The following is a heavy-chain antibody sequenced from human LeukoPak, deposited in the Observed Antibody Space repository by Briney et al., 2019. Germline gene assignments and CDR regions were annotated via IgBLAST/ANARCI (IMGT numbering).Heavy chain of an antibody. D-gene: IGHD1-26*01. V-gene: IGHV1-2*02. CDR2: INPNSGGT. J-gene: IGHJ3*02. Sequence: ASVKVSCKASGDIFTGYYVHWVRQAPGQGLEWMGWINPNSGGTNYAQKFQGRVTMTRDTSISTAYMELSRLRSDDTAVYYCARKGSYYYSAFDIWGQGTMVTVSS. CDR1: GDIFTGYY. CDR3: ARKGSYYYSAFDI.